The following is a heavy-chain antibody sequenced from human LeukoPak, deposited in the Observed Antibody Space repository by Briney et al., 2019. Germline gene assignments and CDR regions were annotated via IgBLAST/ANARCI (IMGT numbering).Heavy chain of an antibody. CDR2: ISAYNGNT. J-gene: IGHJ6*03. CDR1: GYTFTSYG. V-gene: IGHV1-18*01. Sequence: ASVKVSCKASGYTFTSYGISWVRQAPGQGLEWMGWISAYNGNTNYAQKLQGRDTMTTDTSTSTAYMELRSLRSDDTAVYYCARVLTCTNGVCYTERKEYYYYMDVWGKGTTVTVSS. D-gene: IGHD2-8*01. CDR3: ARVLTCTNGVCYTERKEYYYYMDV.